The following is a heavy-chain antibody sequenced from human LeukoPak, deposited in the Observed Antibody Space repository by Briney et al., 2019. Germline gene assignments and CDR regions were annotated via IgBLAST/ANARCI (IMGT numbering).Heavy chain of an antibody. CDR1: GFTFSSYA. V-gene: IGHV3-30-3*01. Sequence: GRSLRLSCAASGFTFSSYAMHWVRQAPGKGLEWMAVVSYDGSNKYYADSVKGRFTISRDNSKSTPYLQMNSLRAEDAAVYYCATIGDRRTGELYRIDYWGQGTLVTVSS. J-gene: IGHJ4*02. CDR2: VSYDGSNK. CDR3: ATIGDRRTGELYRIDY. D-gene: IGHD7-27*01.